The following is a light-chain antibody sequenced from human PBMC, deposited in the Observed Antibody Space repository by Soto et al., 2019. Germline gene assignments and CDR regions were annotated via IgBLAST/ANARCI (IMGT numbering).Light chain of an antibody. J-gene: IGKJ5*01. CDR3: QHYGRSPIT. V-gene: IGKV3D-15*01. Sequence: EIVITQSPTILSVSPGERATLSCRASQSVSSNLAWYQQKSGQPPRLLIYDASTRATGFPARFSGSGSGTEFTLTISSLQSEDFALYYCQHYGRSPITFGQGTRLEIK. CDR1: QSVSSN. CDR2: DAS.